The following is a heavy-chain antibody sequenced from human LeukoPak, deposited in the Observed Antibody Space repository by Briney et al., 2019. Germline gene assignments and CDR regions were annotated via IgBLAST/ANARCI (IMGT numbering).Heavy chain of an antibody. CDR3: AKDLVTWASGNWYFDL. V-gene: IGHV3-23*01. D-gene: IGHD2-21*02. CDR1: GFTFSSYT. Sequence: GGSLRLSCAASGFTFSSYTMNWVRQAPGKGLQWVSTMSATGSDIHHADSVKGRFTISRDNSKNTLYLQMNSLRAEDTAVYYCAKDLVTWASGNWYFDLWGRGTLVTVSP. J-gene: IGHJ2*01. CDR2: MSATGSDI.